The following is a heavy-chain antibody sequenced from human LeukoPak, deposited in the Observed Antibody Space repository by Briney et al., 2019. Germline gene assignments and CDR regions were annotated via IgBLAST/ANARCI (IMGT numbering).Heavy chain of an antibody. CDR3: AREVPNYYDSSGSNDY. V-gene: IGHV1-69*04. CDR2: IIPILGIA. Sequence: SVKVSCKASGGTFSSYAISWVRQAPGRGLEWMGRIIPILGIANYAQKFQGRVTITADKSTSTAYMELSSLRSEDTAVYYCAREVPNYYDSSGSNDYWGQGTLVTVSS. CDR1: GGTFSSYA. D-gene: IGHD3-22*01. J-gene: IGHJ4*02.